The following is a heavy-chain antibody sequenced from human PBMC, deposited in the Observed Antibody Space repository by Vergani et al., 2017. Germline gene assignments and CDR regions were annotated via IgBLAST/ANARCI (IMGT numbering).Heavy chain of an antibody. J-gene: IGHJ3*02. CDR3: ARDRLDAFDI. CDR2: IYYSRST. V-gene: IGHV4-59*01. CDR1: GGSISSYY. Sequence: QVQLQESGPGLVKPSETLSLTCTVSGGSISSYYWSWIRQPPGKGLEWIGYIYYSRSTNYNPSLKSRVTISVDTSKNQFSLKLSSVTAADTAVYYCARDRLDAFDIWGQGTMVTVSS. D-gene: IGHD3-16*01.